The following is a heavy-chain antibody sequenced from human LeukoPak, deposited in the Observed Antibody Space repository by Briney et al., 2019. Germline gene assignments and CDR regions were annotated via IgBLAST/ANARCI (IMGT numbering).Heavy chain of an antibody. CDR3: ARDSSRRPFDY. CDR1: GFTFSDYG. CDR2: ISSNGGST. J-gene: IGHJ4*02. V-gene: IGHV3-64*01. D-gene: IGHD6-19*01. Sequence: GGSLRLSCAASGFTFSDYGMHWVRRAPGKGLEYVSTISSNGGSTYYANSVKGRFTVSRDNSKNTLYLQMGSLRAEDMAVYYCARDSSRRPFDYWGQGTLVTVSS.